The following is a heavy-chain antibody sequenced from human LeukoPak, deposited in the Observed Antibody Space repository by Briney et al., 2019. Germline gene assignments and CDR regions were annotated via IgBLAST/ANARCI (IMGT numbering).Heavy chain of an antibody. Sequence: PSETLSLTCAVSGGSFSSGGYSWSWLRQPPGTGLEWIGYIYHSGSTYENPSLKSRVNISVDRSKIQISLKLSSVTAADTAVYYWARTWIRAFDSGGQGTMVTVSA. J-gene: IGHJ3*02. CDR2: IYHSGST. D-gene: IGHD5-12*01. CDR3: ARTWIRAFDS. V-gene: IGHV4-30-2*01. CDR1: GGSFSSGGYS.